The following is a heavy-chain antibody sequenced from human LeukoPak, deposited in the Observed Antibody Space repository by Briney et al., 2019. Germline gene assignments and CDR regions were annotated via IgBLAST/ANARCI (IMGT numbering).Heavy chain of an antibody. J-gene: IGHJ4*02. D-gene: IGHD2-8*01. CDR2: MFYSGST. V-gene: IGHV4-39*01. CDR1: GGSISSSSYY. CDR3: ASQNRYCTNGVCYNYFDY. Sequence: KPSETLSLTCTVSGGSISSSSYYWGWIRQPPGKGLEWIGSMFYSGSTYYNPSLRSRVTISVDTSKSQFSLKLSSVTAADTAVYYCASQNRYCTNGVCYNYFDYWGQGTLVTVSS.